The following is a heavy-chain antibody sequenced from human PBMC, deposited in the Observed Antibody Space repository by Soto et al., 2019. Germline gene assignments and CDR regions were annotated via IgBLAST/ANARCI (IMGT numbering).Heavy chain of an antibody. CDR3: ARYPSRAHYFGLDV. Sequence: QVQLQESGPGLLKPSQTLSLTCTVSGGSMSIGGYYWSWIRQHPGKGLAWIGYIYDSGHTYYNPSLKSRLTISVDTSNTQFSLSLSSVTAADTAVYYCARYPSRAHYFGLDVWGQGTTVTVSS. V-gene: IGHV4-31*03. D-gene: IGHD2-2*01. CDR1: GGSMSIGGYY. CDR2: IYDSGHT. J-gene: IGHJ6*02.